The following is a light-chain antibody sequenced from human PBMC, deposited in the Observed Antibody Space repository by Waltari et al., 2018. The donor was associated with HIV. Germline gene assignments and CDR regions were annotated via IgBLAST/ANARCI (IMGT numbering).Light chain of an antibody. CDR3: QQYHHWPLT. CDR2: GAS. CDR1: PSVSSN. Sequence: EIMMAQSPCTLSVPPGERATLSCRASPSVSSNLAWYQQKPGQAPKLLIHGASTRATGMPARFSGSGSGTEFSLTISSLQSEDFAVYYCQQYHHWPLTFGQGTRLEIK. V-gene: IGKV3-15*01. J-gene: IGKJ5*01.